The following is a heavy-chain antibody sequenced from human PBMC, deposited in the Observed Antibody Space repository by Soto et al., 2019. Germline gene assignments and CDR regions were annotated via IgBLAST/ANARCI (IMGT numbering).Heavy chain of an antibody. CDR1: GFTFSSYS. V-gene: IGHV3-48*01. CDR3: AREGGYCSSTSCYEDYYYMDV. CDR2: ISSSSSTI. J-gene: IGHJ6*03. Sequence: GGSLRLSCAASGFTFSSYSMNWVRQAPGKGLEWVSYISSSSSTIYYADSVKGRFTISRDNAKNSLYLQMNSLRAGDKAVYYCAREGGYCSSTSCYEDYYYMDVWGKGTTVTVSS. D-gene: IGHD2-2*01.